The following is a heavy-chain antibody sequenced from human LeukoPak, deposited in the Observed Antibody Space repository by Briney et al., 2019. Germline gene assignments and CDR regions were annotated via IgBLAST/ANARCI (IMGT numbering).Heavy chain of an antibody. Sequence: PSETLSLTCTVSGGSISSYYWSWFRKPPGKGLEWLGYIYQSGGTFYDPSLKSRISISIDRPKNQFSLKMNSVSAADTAVYYCARGTNPLYNWQHEGFDYWGQGALIAVSS. CDR3: ARGTNPLYNWQHEGFDY. CDR2: IYQSGGT. D-gene: IGHD1-20*01. V-gene: IGHV4-59*12. CDR1: GGSISSYY. J-gene: IGHJ4*02.